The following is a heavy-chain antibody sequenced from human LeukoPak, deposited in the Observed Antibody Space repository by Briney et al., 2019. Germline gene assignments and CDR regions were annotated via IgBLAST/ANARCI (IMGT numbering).Heavy chain of an antibody. J-gene: IGHJ3*02. Sequence: SETLSLTCSVSGDSFSSDSYYWSWIRQPPGKGLEWIGYAYNSGSTNYNPSLKSRITISVETSKNQFSLKLNSVTAADTAVYYCARGKYSSSDAFDIWGQGTMVTVSS. CDR2: AYNSGST. CDR1: GDSFSSDSYY. CDR3: ARGKYSSSDAFDI. V-gene: IGHV4-61*01. D-gene: IGHD6-6*01.